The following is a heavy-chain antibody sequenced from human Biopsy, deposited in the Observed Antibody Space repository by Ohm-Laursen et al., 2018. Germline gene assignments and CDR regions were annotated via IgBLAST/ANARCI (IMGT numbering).Heavy chain of an antibody. CDR3: ARDLYDFCGGCPFDP. Sequence: RLSCAASGFTFSSHAMSWVRQAPGKGPECVSVINGSGGSTYYADPVKGRFTISRDNSRNTLYLQMNSLRADDTAMYYCARDLYDFCGGCPFDPWGQGTLVTVSP. CDR2: INGSGGST. V-gene: IGHV3-23*01. D-gene: IGHD3-3*01. J-gene: IGHJ5*02. CDR1: GFTFSSHA.